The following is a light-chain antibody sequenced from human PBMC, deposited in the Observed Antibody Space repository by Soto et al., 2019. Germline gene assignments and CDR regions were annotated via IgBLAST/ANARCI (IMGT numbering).Light chain of an antibody. CDR3: QQYRNWPRT. CDR2: GGA. V-gene: IGKV3-15*01. Sequence: EIVLTQSPGTLSVSPGDRVTLSCRASQSVDINLAWYQQKGGQAPRVRVYGGAAKATDMPGRFSGRGSGTEFTLTINNLQSEFFAVYYCQQYRNWPRTFGQGTKVDIK. J-gene: IGKJ1*01. CDR1: QSVDIN.